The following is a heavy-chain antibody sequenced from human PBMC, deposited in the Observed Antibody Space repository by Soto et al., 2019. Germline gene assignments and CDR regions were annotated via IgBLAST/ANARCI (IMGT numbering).Heavy chain of an antibody. D-gene: IGHD3-10*01. V-gene: IGHV1-18*01. J-gene: IGHJ5*02. CDR1: GYTFTNYG. CDR3: ARGVGAGSYYNQYNWFDP. CDR2: INVYNGNT. Sequence: QVQLVQSGGEVKKPGASVKVSCKASGYTFTNYGISWVRQAPGQGLEWMGWINVYNGNTKYAQKVQGRVTMTTDTSTSTAYMEQRRLRADDTAVYYCARGVGAGSYYNQYNWFDPWGQGTLVTVSS.